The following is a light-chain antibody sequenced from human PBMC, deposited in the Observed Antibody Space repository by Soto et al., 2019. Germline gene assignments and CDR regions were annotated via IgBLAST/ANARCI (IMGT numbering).Light chain of an antibody. CDR1: SSNIGAGYD. CDR2: GNS. J-gene: IGLJ1*01. V-gene: IGLV1-40*01. Sequence: QSVLTQPPSVSGAPGQRVTISCTGSSSNIGAGYDVHWYQQLPGTAPKLLIYGNSNRPSGVPDRFSGSKSGTSAFLAITGLQAEDEADYYCQSYDSSLGGASYVFGTGTKLTVL. CDR3: QSYDSSLGGASYV.